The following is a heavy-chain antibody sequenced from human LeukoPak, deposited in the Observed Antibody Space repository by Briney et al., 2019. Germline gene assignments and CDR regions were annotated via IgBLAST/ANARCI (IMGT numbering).Heavy chain of an antibody. Sequence: GGSLRLSCAASGFTFSSFAMSWVRQAPGKGLEWVSAIRGSGGGTYYADSVKGRFTISRDNSKNTLYLQMNSLRAEDTAVYYCAKVEAQPEQWLAPKYFQHWGQGTLVTVSS. V-gene: IGHV3-23*01. J-gene: IGHJ1*01. CDR2: IRGSGGGT. CDR3: AKVEAQPEQWLAPKYFQH. CDR1: GFTFSSFA. D-gene: IGHD6-19*01.